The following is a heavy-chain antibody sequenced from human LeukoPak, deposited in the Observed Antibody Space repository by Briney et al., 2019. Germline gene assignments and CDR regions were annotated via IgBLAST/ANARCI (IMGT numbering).Heavy chain of an antibody. CDR1: GFTFSSHA. CDR2: IDGSGGST. V-gene: IGHV3-23*01. CDR3: AKVPEGMYYFDF. D-gene: IGHD1-14*01. Sequence: GGSLRLSCAASGFTFSSHAMSRVRQAPGKGLEWVSTIDGSGGSTYYADSVKGRFTISRDNSKNTLYLQMNSLRAGDTAVYYCAKVPEGMYYFDFWGQETPVTVSS. J-gene: IGHJ4*01.